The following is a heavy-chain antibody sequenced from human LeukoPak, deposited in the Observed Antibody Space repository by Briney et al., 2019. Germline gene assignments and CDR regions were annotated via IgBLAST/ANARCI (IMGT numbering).Heavy chain of an antibody. J-gene: IGHJ4*02. CDR1: GFTFSSYG. V-gene: IGHV3-33*01. CDR2: IWYDGSNK. D-gene: IGHD2-2*01. Sequence: GGSLRLSCAASGFTFSSYGMHWVRQAPGKGLEWVAVIWYDGSNKYYADSVKGRFTISRDNSKNTLYLQMNSLRAEDTAVYYCARRVVVPAAPYYFDYWGQGTLVTVSS. CDR3: ARRVVVPAAPYYFDY.